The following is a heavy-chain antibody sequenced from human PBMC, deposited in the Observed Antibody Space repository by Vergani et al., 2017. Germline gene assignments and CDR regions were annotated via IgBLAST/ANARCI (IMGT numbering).Heavy chain of an antibody. V-gene: IGHV4-61*02. CDR2: ILGSGTA. CDR1: GGAMSSVGYY. CDR3: ARGSIAARYSGPDS. D-gene: IGHD6-6*01. Sequence: QVQLQESGPGLVKPSQTLSLICPVSGGAMSSVGYYWTWIRQSAGKRLEWIGDILGSGTANYNPSFQGRVSMAVATSKNQFSLTLTSVNATDTAVYYCARGSIAARYSGPDSWGQGTRVTVSS. J-gene: IGHJ4*02.